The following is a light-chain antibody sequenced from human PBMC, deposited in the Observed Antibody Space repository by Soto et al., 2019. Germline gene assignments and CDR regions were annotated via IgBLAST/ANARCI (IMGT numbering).Light chain of an antibody. CDR1: QSVLYSLTNRKH. J-gene: IGKJ4*01. Sequence: DIVMTQSPDSLAVSLGERATLNGKSSQSVLYSLTNRKHLAWYQKKPGQPPRLLVYWASTRESGVPDRFSGSGSGTDFSLTLSSLQADDVAVYYCPPYYRSPLSFGGGTRLEIK. CDR2: WAS. CDR3: PPYYRSPLS. V-gene: IGKV4-1*01.